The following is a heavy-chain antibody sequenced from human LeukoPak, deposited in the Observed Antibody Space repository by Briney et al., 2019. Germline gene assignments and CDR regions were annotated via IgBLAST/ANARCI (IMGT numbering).Heavy chain of an antibody. J-gene: IGHJ4*02. D-gene: IGHD2-15*01. CDR2: ISSSSSTI. CDR3: AKDIPRYCSGGSCYLY. Sequence: GGSLRLSCAASGFTFSSYSMNWVRQAPGKGLEWVSYISSSSSTIYYADSVKGRFTISRDNSKNTLYLQMNSLRAEDTAVYYCAKDIPRYCSGGSCYLYWGQGTLVTVSS. V-gene: IGHV3-48*01. CDR1: GFTFSSYS.